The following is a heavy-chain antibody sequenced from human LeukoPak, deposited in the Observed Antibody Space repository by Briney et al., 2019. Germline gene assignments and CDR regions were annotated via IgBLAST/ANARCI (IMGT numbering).Heavy chain of an antibody. V-gene: IGHV3-33*01. D-gene: IGHD2-2*01. J-gene: IGHJ6*04. CDR1: GFTFSSYG. CDR3: ARTSDVLVPAAMWYYYYGMDV. Sequence: GGPLRLSCAASGFTFSSYGMHWVRQAPGKGLGWGAVLLYDGSNKYYADSVKGRFTISRDNSKNTLYLQVNSLRADHTAVYHCARTSDVLVPAAMWYYYYGMDVWRKGTTVTVSS. CDR2: LLYDGSNK.